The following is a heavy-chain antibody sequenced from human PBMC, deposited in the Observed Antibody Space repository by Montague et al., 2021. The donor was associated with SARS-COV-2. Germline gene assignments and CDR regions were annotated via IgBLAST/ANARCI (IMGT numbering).Heavy chain of an antibody. CDR2: INPDESEK. V-gene: IGHV3-7*01. J-gene: IGHJ6*02. CDR3: AKNGGAHGLDV. D-gene: IGHD4-23*01. CDR1: GFTFSNIW. Sequence: SLRLSCAASGFTFSNIWMSWVRQAPGRGLEWGANINPDESEKNYVDSVKGRFSISRDSAKNSLYLQMDHLRAEDTAIYYCAKNGGAHGLDVWGQGTSVSVSS.